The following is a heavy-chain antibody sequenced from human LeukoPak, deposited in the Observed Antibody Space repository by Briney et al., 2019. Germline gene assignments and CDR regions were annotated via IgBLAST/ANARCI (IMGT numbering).Heavy chain of an antibody. CDR2: ISGSGGST. V-gene: IGHV3-23*01. J-gene: IGHJ4*02. CDR3: AKEPFRGYYDSSGYYDY. Sequence: GGSLRLSCAASGFTFSSYAMSWVRQAPGEGLEWVSAISGSGGSTYYADSVKGRFTISRDNSKNTLYLQMNNLRAEDTAVYFCAKEPFRGYYDSSGYYDYWGQGTLVTVSS. D-gene: IGHD3-22*01. CDR1: GFTFSSYA.